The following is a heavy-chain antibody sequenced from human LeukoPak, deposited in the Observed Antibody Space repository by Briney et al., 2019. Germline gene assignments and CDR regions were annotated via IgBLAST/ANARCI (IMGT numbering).Heavy chain of an antibody. CDR3: ASLSTYYASAI. Sequence: GGSLRLSCAASGFTFSNYGMNWVRQAPGKGLEWVSSISPSSNYIYYADSVKGRFTISRDNAKNSLYLQMNSLRAEDTAVYYCASLSTYYASAISGQGTMATASS. V-gene: IGHV3-21*01. CDR2: ISPSSNYI. D-gene: IGHD1-26*01. J-gene: IGHJ3*02. CDR1: GFTFSNYG.